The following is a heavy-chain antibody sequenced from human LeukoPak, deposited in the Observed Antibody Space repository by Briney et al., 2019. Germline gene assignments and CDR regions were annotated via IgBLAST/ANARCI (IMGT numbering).Heavy chain of an antibody. CDR3: AREGSGWYGHYFDY. V-gene: IGHV1-2*02. D-gene: IGHD6-19*01. Sequence: VASVKVSCKASGYTFTGYYMHWVRQAPGQGLEWMGWINPNSGGTNYAQKFQGRVTMTRDTSISTAYMELSRLRSDDTAVYYCAREGSGWYGHYFDYWGQGTLVTVSS. CDR2: INPNSGGT. J-gene: IGHJ4*02. CDR1: GYTFTGYY.